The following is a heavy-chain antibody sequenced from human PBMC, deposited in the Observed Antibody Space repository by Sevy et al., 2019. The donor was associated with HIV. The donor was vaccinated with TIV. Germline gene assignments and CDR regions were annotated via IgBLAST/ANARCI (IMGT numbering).Heavy chain of an antibody. V-gene: IGHV3-73*01. CDR2: IRSKANSYAT. CDR3: TRREVGGSLYYYYGMDV. CDR1: GFTFSGSA. Sequence: GGCLRLSCAASGFTFSGSAMHWVRQASGKGLEWVGRIRSKANSYATAYAASVKGRFTISRDDSKNTAYLQMNSLKTEDTAMYYCTRREVGGSLYYYYGMDVWGQGTTVTVSS. J-gene: IGHJ6*02. D-gene: IGHD1-26*01.